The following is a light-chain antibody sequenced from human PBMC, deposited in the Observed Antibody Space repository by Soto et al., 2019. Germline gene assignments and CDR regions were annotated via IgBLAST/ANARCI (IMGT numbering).Light chain of an antibody. CDR2: GAS. CDR1: QTVSSSF. CDR3: QQYGGSPQIT. Sequence: EIVLTQSPGTLSLSPGERATLSCRASQTVSSSFLAWYQQKPGQAPRLLIHGASNRATSIPDRFSGSGSGTDFTLPISRLEPEDFAVYYCQQYGGSPQITVGQGTRLEIK. J-gene: IGKJ5*01. V-gene: IGKV3-20*01.